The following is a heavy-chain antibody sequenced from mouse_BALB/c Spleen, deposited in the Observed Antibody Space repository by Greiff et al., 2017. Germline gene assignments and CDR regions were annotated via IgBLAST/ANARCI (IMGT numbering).Heavy chain of an antibody. CDR2: ISSGGSYT. J-gene: IGHJ4*01. V-gene: IGHV5-6-4*01. Sequence: EVQGVESGGGLVKPGGSLKLSCAASGFTFSSYTMSWVRQTPEKRLEWVATISSGGSYTYYPDSVKGRFTISRDNAKNTLYLQMSSLKSEDTAMYYCTRAPTEGAMDYWGQGTSVTVSS. CDR3: TRAPTEGAMDY. CDR1: GFTFSSYT. D-gene: IGHD5-1*01.